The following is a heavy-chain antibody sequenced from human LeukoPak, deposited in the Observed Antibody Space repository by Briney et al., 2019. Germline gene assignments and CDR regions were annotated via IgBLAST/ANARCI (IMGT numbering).Heavy chain of an antibody. D-gene: IGHD5-24*01. Sequence: GGSLRLSCAASGFTFSNYWMSWVRQAPGKGLEWVANIKQDGSEKYYVDSVKGRFTISRDNAKNSLYLQMNSLRAEDTAVYYCAGARWLQRLWDDYWGQGTLVTVSS. J-gene: IGHJ4*02. CDR2: IKQDGSEK. CDR1: GFTFSNYW. CDR3: AGARWLQRLWDDY. V-gene: IGHV3-7*01.